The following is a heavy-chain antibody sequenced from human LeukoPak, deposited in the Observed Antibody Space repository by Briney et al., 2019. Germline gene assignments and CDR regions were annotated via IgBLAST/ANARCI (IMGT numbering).Heavy chain of an antibody. D-gene: IGHD2-21*02. J-gene: IGHJ4*02. CDR3: ASLVVVVVTASEIDY. CDR1: GGSVSSSSYY. Sequence: KPSETLSLTCSVSGGSVSSSSYYWGWVRQPPGKGLEWIGSFHYSGSTYYNPSLKSRVTISGDTSKNQFSLKLRSVTAADTAVYYCASLVVVVVTASEIDYWGQETLVTVSS. CDR2: FHYSGST. V-gene: IGHV4-39*01.